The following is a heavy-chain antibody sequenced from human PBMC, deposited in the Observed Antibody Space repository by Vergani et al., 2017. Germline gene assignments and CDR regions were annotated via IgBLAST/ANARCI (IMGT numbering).Heavy chain of an antibody. Sequence: QVQLVQSGAEVKKPGSSVKVSCKASGGTFSSYAISWVRQAPGQGLEWMGWIISIIGIANYAQKFQGRVTITADKSPSTAYMELRSLRAEDTAVYYCARVYSRYGNYYFFYVTDVWGQGTTVTVSS. J-gene: IGHJ6*02. CDR3: ARVYSRYGNYYFFYVTDV. D-gene: IGHD5-18*01. CDR2: IISIIGIA. V-gene: IGHV1-69*04. CDR1: GGTFSSYA.